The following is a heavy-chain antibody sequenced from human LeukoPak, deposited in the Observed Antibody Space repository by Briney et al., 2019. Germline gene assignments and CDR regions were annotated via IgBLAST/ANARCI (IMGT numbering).Heavy chain of an antibody. J-gene: IGHJ6*03. CDR2: MNPNSGNT. V-gene: IGHV1-8*01. CDR3: ARVKDSSSWYWYYYYMDV. D-gene: IGHD6-13*01. CDR1: GYTFTSYD. Sequence: ASVKVSCKASGYTFTSYDINWVRQATEQGLEWTGWMNPNSGNTGYAQKFQGRVTMTRNTSISTAYTELSSLRSEDTAVYYCARVKDSSSWYWYYYYMDVWGKGTTVTVSS.